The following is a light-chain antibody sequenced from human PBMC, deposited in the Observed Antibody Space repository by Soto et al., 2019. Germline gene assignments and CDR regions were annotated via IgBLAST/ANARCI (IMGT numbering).Light chain of an antibody. CDR1: QSVSRY. J-gene: IGKJ4*01. Sequence: EIVLTQSPATLSLSPGERATLSCRASQSVSRYLAWYQQKPGQAPRLLIYDASNRATGIPARFSGSGSGTDFTLPSGGLEPEDFAVYYWQQRSAWPPTFGGGTRVQIK. CDR3: QQRSAWPPT. CDR2: DAS. V-gene: IGKV3-11*01.